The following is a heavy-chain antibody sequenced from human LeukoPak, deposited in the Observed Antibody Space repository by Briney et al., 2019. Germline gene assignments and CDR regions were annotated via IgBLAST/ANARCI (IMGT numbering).Heavy chain of an antibody. Sequence: GASVKVSCKASGYTFTGYYMHWVRQAPGQGLEWMGRINPNSGGTNYAQKFQGRVTMTRDTSISTAYMELSRLRSDDTAVYYCARDLKFGGVIVPPGYWGQGTLVTVSP. CDR2: INPNSGGT. J-gene: IGHJ4*02. CDR3: ARDLKFGGVIVPPGY. V-gene: IGHV1-2*06. CDR1: GYTFTGYY. D-gene: IGHD3-16*02.